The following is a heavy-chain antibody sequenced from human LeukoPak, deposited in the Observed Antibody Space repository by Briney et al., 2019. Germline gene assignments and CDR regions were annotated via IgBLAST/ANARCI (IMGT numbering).Heavy chain of an antibody. CDR2: ISGSGGST. D-gene: IGHD2-15*01. CDR1: GFTFSSYA. Sequence: GGSLRLSCAASGFTFSSYAMSWVRQAPGKGLEWVSAISGSGGSTYYADSVKGRFTISRDNAKNTLYLQMNSLRAEDTAVYYCARGSPLYSSALLDYWGQGTLVTVSS. V-gene: IGHV3-23*01. J-gene: IGHJ4*02. CDR3: ARGSPLYSSALLDY.